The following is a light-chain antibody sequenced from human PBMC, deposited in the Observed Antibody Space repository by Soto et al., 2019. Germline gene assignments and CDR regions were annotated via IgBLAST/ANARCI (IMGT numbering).Light chain of an antibody. J-gene: IGLJ1*01. V-gene: IGLV2-14*03. CDR3: YSHRCGSTTHYV. CDR2: GVT. Sequence: QSVLAQPASVSGSPGQSITISCTGTSSDVGGYNYVSWYQQHPGKAPKLMIYGVTNRPSGVSDRFSGSKSGNTASLTISGLQAEDEADYYCYSHRCGSTTHYVFGTGTKLTVL. CDR1: SSDVGGYNY.